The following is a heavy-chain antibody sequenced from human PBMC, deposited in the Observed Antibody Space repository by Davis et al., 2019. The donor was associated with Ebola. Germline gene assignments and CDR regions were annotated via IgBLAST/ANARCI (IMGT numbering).Heavy chain of an antibody. J-gene: IGHJ6*02. Sequence: HSQTLSLTCVISGDSVSSGSAAWIWIRQSPSRGLEWLGRTYYTSEWHNDYGEYVKSRITINPDTSKNQFSLQLNSVTPEDTAVYYCVRGWGRSGLDVWGQGTTVTVSS. CDR2: TYYTSEWHN. D-gene: IGHD3-16*01. CDR1: GDSVSSGSAA. V-gene: IGHV6-1*01. CDR3: VRGWGRSGLDV.